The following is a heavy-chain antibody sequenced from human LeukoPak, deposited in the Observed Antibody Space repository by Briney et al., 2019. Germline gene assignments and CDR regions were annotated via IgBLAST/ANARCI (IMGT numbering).Heavy chain of an antibody. D-gene: IGHD5-18*01. J-gene: IGHJ4*02. CDR3: AKGGGTSYGYIPY. CDR1: GFIFRSFA. Sequence: PGGSLRLSCAASGFIFRSFAMSWVRQAPGKGLEWVSIIRSSDGSTNYADSVRGRFTISRYNSKNILYLQMNCLRADDTAVYYCAKGGGTSYGYIPYWGQGSLVTVSS. CDR2: IRSSDGST. V-gene: IGHV3-23*01.